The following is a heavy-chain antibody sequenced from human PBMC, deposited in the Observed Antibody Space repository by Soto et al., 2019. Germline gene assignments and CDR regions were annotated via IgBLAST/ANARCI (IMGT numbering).Heavy chain of an antibody. CDR2: IYYSGST. CDR1: GGSISSYY. CDR3: ARDLDGFYVFDY. J-gene: IGHJ4*02. D-gene: IGHD3-16*01. Sequence: PSETLSLTCTVSGGSISSYYWSWIRQPPGKGLEWIGYIYYSGSTNYNPSLKSRVTISVDTSKNQFSLKLSSVTAADTAVYYCARDLDGFYVFDYWGQGTLVTVSS. V-gene: IGHV4-59*01.